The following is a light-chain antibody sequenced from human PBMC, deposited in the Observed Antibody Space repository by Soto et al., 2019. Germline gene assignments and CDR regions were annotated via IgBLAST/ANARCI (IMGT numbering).Light chain of an antibody. CDR1: QDISNG. CDR2: GAS. V-gene: IGKV1-33*01. J-gene: IGKJ1*01. CDR3: QQYDNFPPWT. Sequence: DIQMTQSPSSLSASVGDRITITCQASQDISNGLNWYQQISGKAPKLLIYGASNLEIGVPSRFSGSGSGTESSFTISNLQPEDIATYYCQQYDNFPPWTFGQGTKVDIK.